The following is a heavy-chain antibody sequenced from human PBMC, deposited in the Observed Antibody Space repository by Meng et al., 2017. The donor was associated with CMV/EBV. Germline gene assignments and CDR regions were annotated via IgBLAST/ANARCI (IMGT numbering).Heavy chain of an antibody. Sequence: GESLKISCAASGFTFSSYSMNWVRQAPGKGLEWVSSISSSSSCIYYADSVKGRFTISRDNAKNALYLQMNSLRAEDTAVYYWARDDHVRWFGETGYYYGMDVWGQGTTVTVSS. V-gene: IGHV3-21*01. J-gene: IGHJ6*02. CDR2: ISSSSSCI. CDR3: ARDDHVRWFGETGYYYGMDV. D-gene: IGHD3-10*01. CDR1: GFTFSSYS.